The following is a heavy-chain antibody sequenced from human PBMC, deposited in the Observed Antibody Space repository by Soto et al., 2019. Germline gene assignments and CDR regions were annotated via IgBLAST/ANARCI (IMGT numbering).Heavy chain of an antibody. CDR1: GFTFSSYG. J-gene: IGHJ6*03. V-gene: IGHV3-30*18. CDR3: AKDAVNLVVPAAIGGACYFYYYMDV. D-gene: IGHD2-2*02. CDR2: ISYDGSNK. Sequence: GVSLRLSCAASGFTFSSYGMHWVRQAPGKGLEWVAVISYDGSNKYYADSVKGRFTISRDNSKNTLYLQMNSLRAEDTAVYYTAKDAVNLVVPAAIGGACYFYYYMDVWGKGTTVTVSS.